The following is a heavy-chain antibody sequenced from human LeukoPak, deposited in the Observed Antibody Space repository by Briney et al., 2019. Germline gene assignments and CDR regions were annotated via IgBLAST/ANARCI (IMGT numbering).Heavy chain of an antibody. V-gene: IGHV1-18*01. J-gene: IGHJ3*02. CDR1: GYTFTSYG. D-gene: IGHD3-10*01. Sequence: ASVKVSCKASGYTFTSYGISWVRQAPGQGLEWMGWISAYNGNTNYAQKLQGRVTMTTDTSTSTAYMELSSLRSEDTAVYYCARDRADYYGSGSYYNDDAFDIWGQGTMVTVSS. CDR2: ISAYNGNT. CDR3: ARDRADYYGSGSYYNDDAFDI.